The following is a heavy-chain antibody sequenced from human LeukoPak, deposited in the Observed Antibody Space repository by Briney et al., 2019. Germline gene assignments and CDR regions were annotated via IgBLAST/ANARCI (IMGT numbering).Heavy chain of an antibody. J-gene: IGHJ4*02. CDR1: GGSFSGYY. CDR3: ARGAPAVATIDY. CDR2: INHSGST. Sequence: PSETLSLTCAVYGGSFSGYYWSWIRRPPGKGLEWIGEINHSGSTNYNPSLKSRVTISVDTSKNQFSLKLSSVTAADTAVYYCARGAPAVATIDYWGQGTLVTVSS. V-gene: IGHV4-34*01. D-gene: IGHD5-12*01.